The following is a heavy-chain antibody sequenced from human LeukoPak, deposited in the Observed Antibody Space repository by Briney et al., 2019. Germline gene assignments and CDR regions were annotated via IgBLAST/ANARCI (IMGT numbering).Heavy chain of an antibody. CDR1: GHSFASFD. V-gene: IGHV3-23*01. J-gene: IGHJ3*01. CDR3: AKTRYNWKSPDAFDV. CDR2: LCDWGDRR. D-gene: IGHD1-1*01. Sequence: GGSLRLFCAASGHSFASFDMRWARQARGKGLVWVSGLCDWGDRRLYADAVAGRFAISSEISKNTVYLQMMSLTAEDTAIYYCAKTRYNWKSPDAFDVWRQGTMVTVSS.